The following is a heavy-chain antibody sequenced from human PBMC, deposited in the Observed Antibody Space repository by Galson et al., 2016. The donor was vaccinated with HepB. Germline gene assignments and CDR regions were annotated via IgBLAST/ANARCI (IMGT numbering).Heavy chain of an antibody. CDR1: GDSISSGSHY. CDR3: ARGETWIHHNFFDY. CDR2: THSSGST. D-gene: IGHD5-18*01. V-gene: IGHV4-61*02. J-gene: IGHJ4*02. Sequence: TLSLTCTVSGDSISSGSHYWNWIRQPAGKGLEWIGRTHSSGSTKYNPSLRSRVTISLDTSRNQFSLRLSSVTAADPAVYFCARGETWIHHNFFDYWGQGTLVTVSS.